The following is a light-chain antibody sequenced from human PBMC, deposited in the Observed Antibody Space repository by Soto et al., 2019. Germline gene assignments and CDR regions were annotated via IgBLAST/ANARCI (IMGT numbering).Light chain of an antibody. CDR1: SSDVGSYNY. J-gene: IGLJ2*01. CDR3: GTYTSTNTLI. Sequence: QSALTQPASVSGSPGQSITISCTGTSSDVGSYNYVSWYQQNPGKAPKLIIHDVSNRPSGVSNRFSGSKSGNTASLTISGLQAEDESNYYSGTYTSTNTLIFGEGTKVTVL. V-gene: IGLV2-14*01. CDR2: DVS.